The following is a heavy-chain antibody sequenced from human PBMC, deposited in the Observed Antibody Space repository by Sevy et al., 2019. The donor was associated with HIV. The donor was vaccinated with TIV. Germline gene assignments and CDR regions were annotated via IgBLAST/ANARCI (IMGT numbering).Heavy chain of an antibody. V-gene: IGHV3-73*01. CDR3: TALESSRGSDY. D-gene: IGHD6-13*01. Sequence: GESLKISCAASGFIFSGSAMHWVRQASGKGLEWVGRIRSKANSYATAYAASVKGRFTISRDDSKNTAFLQMNSLTTEDTAVYYCTALESSRGSDYWGHGTLVTVSS. CDR2: IRSKANSYAT. CDR1: GFIFSGSA. J-gene: IGHJ4*01.